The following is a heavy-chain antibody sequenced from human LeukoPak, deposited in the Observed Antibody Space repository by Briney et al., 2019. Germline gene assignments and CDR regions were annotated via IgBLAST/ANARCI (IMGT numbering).Heavy chain of an antibody. J-gene: IGHJ4*02. D-gene: IGHD1-26*01. CDR2: TRYDGSNK. Sequence: GGSLRLSCAASGFTFSSYGMHWVRQAPGKGLEWVAFTRYDGSNKYYADSVKGRFTISRDNSKNTLYLQMNSLRAEDMAVYYCARDTFQDSGQMDYWGQGTLVTVSS. V-gene: IGHV3-30*02. CDR3: ARDTFQDSGQMDY. CDR1: GFTFSSYG.